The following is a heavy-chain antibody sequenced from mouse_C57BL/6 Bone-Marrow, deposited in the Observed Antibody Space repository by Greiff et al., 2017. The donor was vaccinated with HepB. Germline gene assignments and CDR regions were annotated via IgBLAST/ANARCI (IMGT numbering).Heavy chain of an antibody. J-gene: IGHJ4*01. Sequence: VQLQQPGAELVKPGASVKLSCKASGYTFTSYWMQWVKQRPGQGLEWIGEIDPSDSYTNYNQKFKGKATLTVDTSSSTAYMQLSSLTSADSAVYYCARKRDYAMDYWGQGTLVTVSS. V-gene: IGHV1-50*01. CDR3: ARKRDYAMDY. CDR1: GYTFTSYW. CDR2: IDPSDSYT.